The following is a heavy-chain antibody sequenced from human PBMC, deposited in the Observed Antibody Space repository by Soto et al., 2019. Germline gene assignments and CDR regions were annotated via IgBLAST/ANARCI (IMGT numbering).Heavy chain of an antibody. CDR2: IYYSGST. CDR3: AIPDTAMAAGAFDI. V-gene: IGHV4-39*01. D-gene: IGHD5-18*01. CDR1: GGSISSSSYY. J-gene: IGHJ3*02. Sequence: QLQLQESGPGLVKPSETLSLTCTVSGGSISSSSYYWGWIRQPPGKGLEWIGSIYYSGSTYYNPSLQSRVTISVDTSKNQCSLKLRSVTAADTAVYYCAIPDTAMAAGAFDIWGQGTMVTVSS.